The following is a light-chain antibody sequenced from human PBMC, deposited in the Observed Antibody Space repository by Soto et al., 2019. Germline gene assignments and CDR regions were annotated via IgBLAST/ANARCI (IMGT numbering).Light chain of an antibody. CDR3: QQYNNYPRT. Sequence: DIQMTQYPSTLSASTGDRVTITCGASESIRTWLAWYQHKPGKAPKFLIYDASSLESGVPSRFSGSGSGTEFTLTISSLQPDDFAIYYCQQYNNYPRTFGQGTKVDIK. CDR2: DAS. V-gene: IGKV1-5*01. J-gene: IGKJ1*01. CDR1: ESIRTW.